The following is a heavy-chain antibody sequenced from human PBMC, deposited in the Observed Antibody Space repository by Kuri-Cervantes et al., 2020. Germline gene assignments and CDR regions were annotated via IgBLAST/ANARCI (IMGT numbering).Heavy chain of an antibody. CDR2: IAQDGNEK. D-gene: IGHD3-10*01. V-gene: IGHV3-7*01. J-gene: IGHJ6*02. CDR1: GFTFSSYW. Sequence: GESLKISCAASGFTFSSYWMTWVRQAPGKGLEWVANIAQDGNEKYFGDSVKGRFTIARDNAQKSLYLEMNSLRAEDTAVYYCAREGGNFYGSGSYANYYYYGMDVWGQGTTVTVSS. CDR3: AREGGNFYGSGSYANYYYYGMDV.